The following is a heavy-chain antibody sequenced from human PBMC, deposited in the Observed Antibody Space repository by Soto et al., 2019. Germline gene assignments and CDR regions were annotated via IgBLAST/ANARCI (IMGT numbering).Heavy chain of an antibody. V-gene: IGHV3-33*01. CDR2: IWYDGSNK. D-gene: IGHD6-13*01. J-gene: IGHJ6*02. Sequence: GGSLRLSCAASGFTFSSYGMHWVRQAPGKGLEWVAVIWYDGSNKYYADSVKGRFTISRDNSKNTLYLQMNSLRAEDTAVYYCARDPQLVYYYGMDVWGQGTTVTVSS. CDR3: ARDPQLVYYYGMDV. CDR1: GFTFSSYG.